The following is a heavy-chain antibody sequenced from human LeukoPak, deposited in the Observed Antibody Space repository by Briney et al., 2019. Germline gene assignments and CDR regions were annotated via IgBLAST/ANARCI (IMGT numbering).Heavy chain of an antibody. Sequence: GGSLRLSCVASGFTFSGFEMNWVRQAPGKGLVWVSLITSDGGGTSYADSVKGRFTISRDNAKNTLYLQMNSLRAEDTAVYYCARGGVTGAWDYWGQGILVTLSS. CDR3: ARGGVTGAWDY. J-gene: IGHJ4*02. CDR1: GFTFSGFE. D-gene: IGHD1-26*01. CDR2: ITSDGGGT. V-gene: IGHV3-74*01.